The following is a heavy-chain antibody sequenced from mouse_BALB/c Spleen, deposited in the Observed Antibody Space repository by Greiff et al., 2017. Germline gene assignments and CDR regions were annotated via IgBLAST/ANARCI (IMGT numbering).Heavy chain of an antibody. J-gene: IGHJ4*01. CDR1: GFTFSSYT. CDR2: ISNGGGST. Sequence: EVKVVESGGGLVQPGGSLKLSCAASGFTFSSYTMSWVRQTPEKRLEWVAYISNGGGSTYYPDTVKGRFTISRDNAKNTLYLQMSSLKSEDTAMYYCARHDRSYAMDYWGQGTSVTVSS. D-gene: IGHD2-14*01. V-gene: IGHV5-12-2*01. CDR3: ARHDRSYAMDY.